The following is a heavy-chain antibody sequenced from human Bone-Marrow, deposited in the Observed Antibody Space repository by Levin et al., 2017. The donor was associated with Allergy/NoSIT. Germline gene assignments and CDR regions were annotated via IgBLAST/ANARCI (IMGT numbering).Heavy chain of an antibody. V-gene: IGHV3-13*01. Sequence: ASVKVSCAASGFTFSSHDMHWVRQAPGKGLEWVSAIDTAGGTYYAGTVRGRFIISRENGGNSFSLQMNSLRPGDTAVYFCGRERAGPSRFFEIDYWGQGTLVTVSS. CDR3: GRERAGPSRFFEIDY. D-gene: IGHD3-3*01. CDR1: GFTFSSHD. CDR2: IDTAGGT. J-gene: IGHJ4*02.